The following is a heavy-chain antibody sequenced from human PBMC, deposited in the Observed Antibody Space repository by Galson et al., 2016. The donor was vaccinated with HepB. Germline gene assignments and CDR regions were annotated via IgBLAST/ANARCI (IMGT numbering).Heavy chain of an antibody. CDR1: GFTFAGYA. CDR2: MSGSGEDT. Sequence: SLRLSCAASGFTFAGYAMSWVRQAPGKGLEWVSAMSGSGEDTYYADPVLGRFSISRDNFRNTLYLQVNSLRVEDTAVYYCAKDLGTRGNYYYYGMDVWGQGTTVTVSS. CDR3: AKDLGTRGNYYYYGMDV. D-gene: IGHD2-15*01. J-gene: IGHJ6*02. V-gene: IGHV3-23*01.